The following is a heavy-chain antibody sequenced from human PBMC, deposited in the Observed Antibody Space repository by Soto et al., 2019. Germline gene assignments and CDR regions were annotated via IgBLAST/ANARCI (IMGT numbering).Heavy chain of an antibody. D-gene: IGHD4-17*01. CDR3: ARDKDYGASDY. CDR2: ISCSGSII. Sequence: VGSLRLSCAASGFTFSSYAMSWVRQAPGKGLEWVSYISCSGSIIYYADSVKGRFTISRDNGKNSLYLQMNSLRAGDTAVYYCARDKDYGASDYWGQGTLVTVSS. V-gene: IGHV3-48*04. J-gene: IGHJ4*02. CDR1: GFTFSSYA.